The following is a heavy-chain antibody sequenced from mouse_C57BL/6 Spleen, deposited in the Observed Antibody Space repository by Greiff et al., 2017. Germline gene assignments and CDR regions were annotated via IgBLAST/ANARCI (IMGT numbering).Heavy chain of an antibody. CDR2: IYPGDGDT. CDR3: ARSVTTVVATRGYFDY. Sequence: VQLQQSGAELVKPGASVKISCKASGYAFSSYWMNWVKQRPGKGLEWIGQIYPGDGDTNYNGKFKGKATLTADKSSSTAYMQLSSLTSEDSAVYFCARSVTTVVATRGYFDYWGQGTTLTGSS. D-gene: IGHD1-1*01. J-gene: IGHJ2*01. V-gene: IGHV1-80*01. CDR1: GYAFSSYW.